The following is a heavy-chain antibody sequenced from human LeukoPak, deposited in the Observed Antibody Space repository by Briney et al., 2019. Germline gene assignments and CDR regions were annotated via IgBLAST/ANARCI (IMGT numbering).Heavy chain of an antibody. CDR1: GFTFSSYA. D-gene: IGHD6-13*01. J-gene: IGHJ4*02. Sequence: GGSLRLSCAASGFTFSSYALSWVRQTPGKGLEWVSAITASGGNSYYTDSVKGRFTISRDISKSTLYLQMNSLRAEDTAVYYCAKDGSEQQERIAGHSDYWGQGTQVTVS. CDR2: ITASGGNS. V-gene: IGHV3-23*01. CDR3: AKDGSEQQERIAGHSDY.